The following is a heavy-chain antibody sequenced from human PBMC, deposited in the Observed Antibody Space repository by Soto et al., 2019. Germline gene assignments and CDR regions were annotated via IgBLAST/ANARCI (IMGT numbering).Heavy chain of an antibody. CDR1: GYLFTAYS. V-gene: IGHV1-46*01. CDR2: VNPSGGST. Sequence: ASVNVSSKSSGYLFTAYSIRWVRLAPGQGLEWMGFVNPSGGSTKYAQNFQGRVTMTRDTSTTTIYMELSSLRSDDTAIYYCAREENCSGGTCYSEYFHRWGQGTLVTVSS. D-gene: IGHD2-15*01. CDR3: AREENCSGGTCYSEYFHR. J-gene: IGHJ1*01.